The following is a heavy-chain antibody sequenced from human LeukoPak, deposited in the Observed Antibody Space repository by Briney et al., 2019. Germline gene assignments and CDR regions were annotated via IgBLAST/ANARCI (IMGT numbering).Heavy chain of an antibody. CDR2: IYSGGST. V-gene: IGHV3-53*01. D-gene: IGHD4-23*01. CDR3: ARDYGGNVFDY. J-gene: IGHJ4*02. Sequence: GGSLRLSCAASEFTVSSNYMSWVRQAPRKGLEWVSVIYSGGSTYYADSVKGRFTISRDNSKNTLYLQMNSLRAEDTAVYYCARDYGGNVFDYWGQGTLVTVSS. CDR1: EFTVSSNY.